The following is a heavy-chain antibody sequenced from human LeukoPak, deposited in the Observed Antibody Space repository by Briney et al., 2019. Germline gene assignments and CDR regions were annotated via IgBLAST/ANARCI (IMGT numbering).Heavy chain of an antibody. V-gene: IGHV3-30-3*01. D-gene: IGHD3-22*01. Sequence: GRSLRLSCAASGFTFSSYAMHWVRQAPGKGLEWVAVISYDGSNKYYADSVKGRFTISRDNSKNTLFLQMNSLRAEDTAVYYCARGGDSRGYRGDAFDIWGRGTLVTVSS. CDR2: ISYDGSNK. J-gene: IGHJ3*02. CDR1: GFTFSSYA. CDR3: ARGGDSRGYRGDAFDI.